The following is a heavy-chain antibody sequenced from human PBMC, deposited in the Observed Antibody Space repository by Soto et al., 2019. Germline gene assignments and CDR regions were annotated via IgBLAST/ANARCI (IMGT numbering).Heavy chain of an antibody. Sequence: QVQLVQSGAEVKKPGASVKVSCKASGYTFTSYGINWVRQAPGQGLEWMGWINTYDGNTNHAQKFQGRVTMTTDTSTSTAYMELRNLSSDDPAVYYCAASQQFDYWGQGTLVTVSS. J-gene: IGHJ4*02. CDR2: INTYDGNT. V-gene: IGHV1-18*01. CDR3: AASQQFDY. CDR1: GYTFTSYG. D-gene: IGHD6-13*01.